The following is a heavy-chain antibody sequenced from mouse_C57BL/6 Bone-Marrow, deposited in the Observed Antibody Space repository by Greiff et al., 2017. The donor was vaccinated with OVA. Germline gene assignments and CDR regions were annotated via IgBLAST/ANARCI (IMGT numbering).Heavy chain of an antibody. J-gene: IGHJ3*01. CDR2: IYPRSGNT. V-gene: IGHV1-81*01. CDR3: ARRRLYYSNPFAY. Sequence: VQLQQSGAELARPGASVKLSCKASGYTFTSYGISWVKQRTGQGLEWIGEIYPRSGNTYYNEKFKGKATLTADKSSSTAYMELRSLTSEDSAVYFCARRRLYYSNPFAYWGQGTLVTVSA. D-gene: IGHD2-5*01. CDR1: GYTFTSYG.